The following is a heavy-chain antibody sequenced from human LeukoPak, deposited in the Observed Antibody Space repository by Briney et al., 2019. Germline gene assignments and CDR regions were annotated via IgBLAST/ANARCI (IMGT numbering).Heavy chain of an antibody. J-gene: IGHJ4*02. D-gene: IGHD3-3*01. Sequence: GGSLRLSCAASGIIITSYWMSWVRQAPGKGLEWVANIKQDGSEKYYVDSVKGRFTISRDNAKNSLYLQMNSLRAEDTAVYYCARDGVSGGYEFDYWGQGTLVTVSS. CDR1: GIIITSYW. V-gene: IGHV3-7*01. CDR2: IKQDGSEK. CDR3: ARDGVSGGYEFDY.